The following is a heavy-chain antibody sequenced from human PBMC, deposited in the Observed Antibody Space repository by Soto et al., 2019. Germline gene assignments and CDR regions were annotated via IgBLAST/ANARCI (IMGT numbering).Heavy chain of an antibody. CDR2: INHSGST. CDR3: ARVNRYTRWDSFDY. J-gene: IGHJ4*02. V-gene: IGHV4-34*01. CDR1: GGSFSCYY. D-gene: IGHD2-2*02. Sequence: SETLSLTCAVYGGSFSCYYWSWIRQPPGKGLEWIGEINHSGSTNYNPSLKSRVTISVDTSKNQFSLKLSSVTAADTAVYYCARVNRYTRWDSFDYWGQGTLVTVSS.